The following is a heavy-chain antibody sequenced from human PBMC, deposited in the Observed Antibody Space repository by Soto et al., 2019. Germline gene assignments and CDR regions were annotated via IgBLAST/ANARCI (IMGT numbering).Heavy chain of an antibody. D-gene: IGHD3-22*01. Sequence: SVSNAWMNGVRQAPGKGLEWVGRIKSKTDGGTTDYAAPVKGRFTISRDDSKDTLYLQMNSLKTEDTAVYYCTTEFDYYDSSGYYYATDYWGQGALVTVSS. J-gene: IGHJ4*02. CDR2: IKSKTDGGTT. V-gene: IGHV3-15*07. CDR3: TTEFDYYDSSGYYYATDY. CDR1: SVSNAW.